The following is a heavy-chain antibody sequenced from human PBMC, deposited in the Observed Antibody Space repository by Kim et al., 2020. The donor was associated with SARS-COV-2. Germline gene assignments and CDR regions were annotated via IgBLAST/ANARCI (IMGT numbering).Heavy chain of an antibody. V-gene: IGHV3-21*01. CDR2: ISSSSSYI. J-gene: IGHJ6*02. D-gene: IGHD2-15*01. Sequence: GGSLRLSCAASGFTFSSYSMNWVRQAPGKGLEWVSSISSSSSYIYYADSVKGRFTISRDNAKNSLYLQMNSLRAEDTAVYYCARAEWWKTRYYYYYGMDVWGQGTTVTVSS. CDR1: GFTFSSYS. CDR3: ARAEWWKTRYYYYYGMDV.